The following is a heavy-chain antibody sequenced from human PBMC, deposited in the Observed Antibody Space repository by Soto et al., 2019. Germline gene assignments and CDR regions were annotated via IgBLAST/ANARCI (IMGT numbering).Heavy chain of an antibody. CDR3: ARESPTCSGTSCQFDY. D-gene: IGHD2-2*01. J-gene: IGHJ4*02. CDR1: GFTFSNYR. Sequence: GGSLRLSCAASGFTFSNYRMNWVRQAPGKGLEWVSSISSSSSYMYYADSLKGRFTISRDNAKKSLYLQMNSLRAEDTAVYFCARESPTCSGTSCQFDYWGQGTLVTVSS. CDR2: ISSSSSYM. V-gene: IGHV3-21*01.